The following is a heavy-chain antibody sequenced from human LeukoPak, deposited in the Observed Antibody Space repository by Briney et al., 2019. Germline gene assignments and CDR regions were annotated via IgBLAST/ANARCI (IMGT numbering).Heavy chain of an antibody. J-gene: IGHJ3*02. Sequence: GESLKISCAASGFTVSSNYMSWVRQAPGKGLEWVSVIYSGGSTYYADSVKGRFTISRDNSKNTLYLQMNSLRAEDTAVYYCARDSGWGAFDIWGQGTMVILSS. V-gene: IGHV3-53*01. CDR3: ARDSGWGAFDI. CDR1: GFTVSSNY. D-gene: IGHD6-19*01. CDR2: IYSGGST.